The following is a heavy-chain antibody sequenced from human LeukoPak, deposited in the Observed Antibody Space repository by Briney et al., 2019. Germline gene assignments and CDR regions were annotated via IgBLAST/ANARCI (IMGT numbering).Heavy chain of an antibody. J-gene: IGHJ6*03. CDR1: GFTFSDYY. Sequence: QSGGSLRLSCAASGFTFSDYYMSWIRQAPGKGLEWVSAISGTASRKFYADSVKGRFTISRDNSKNTLFLEMNTLRVEDTAVYFCAKAHRRYSGYDSLYYYYMDVWGKGTAVTVSS. V-gene: IGHV3-23*01. D-gene: IGHD5-12*01. CDR3: AKAHRRYSGYDSLYYYYMDV. CDR2: ISGTASRK.